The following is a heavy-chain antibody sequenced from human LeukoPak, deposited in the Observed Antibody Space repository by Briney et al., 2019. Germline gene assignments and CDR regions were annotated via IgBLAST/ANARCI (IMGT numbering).Heavy chain of an antibody. V-gene: IGHV3-23*01. CDR1: GFTFSNYA. Sequence: GGSLRLSCAASGFTFSNYAMSWVRQAPGKGLEWVSAITGGGRGIYYADSRKSRFTISRDNSKNTLSLQLNSLRAEDTAVYYCAKWGDYDVLTGYYVSDYWGQGTLVTVSS. CDR3: AKWGDYDVLTGYYVSDY. D-gene: IGHD3-9*01. J-gene: IGHJ4*02. CDR2: ITGGGRGI.